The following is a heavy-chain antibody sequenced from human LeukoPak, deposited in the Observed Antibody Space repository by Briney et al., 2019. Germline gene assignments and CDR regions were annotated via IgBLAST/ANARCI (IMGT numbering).Heavy chain of an antibody. CDR1: GGSINGHY. J-gene: IGHJ6*03. Sequence: SETLSLTCTVSGGSINGHYWSWMRQPPGRGLEWIGYIHYSGSTKYDSSLKSRVTISVDTSKNQFTLRLTSVTAADTAVYYCARFKRYDSSGYYSRYYYYMDVWGKGTTVTVSS. D-gene: IGHD3-22*01. CDR3: ARFKRYDSSGYYSRYYYYMDV. V-gene: IGHV4-59*11. CDR2: IHYSGST.